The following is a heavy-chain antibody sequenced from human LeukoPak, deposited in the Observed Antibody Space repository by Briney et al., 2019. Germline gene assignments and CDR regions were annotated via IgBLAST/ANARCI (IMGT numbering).Heavy chain of an antibody. J-gene: IGHJ4*02. V-gene: IGHV1-69*01. CDR1: GGTFSSYA. D-gene: IGHD3-22*01. CDR3: ARALRYYSDSSGYAFDY. Sequence: SVKVSCKASGGTFSSYAISWVRQAPGQGLEWMGGIIPIFGTANYAQKFQGRVTITADESTSTAYMELSSLRSEDTAVYYCARALRYYSDSSGYAFDYWGQGTLVTVSS. CDR2: IIPIFGTA.